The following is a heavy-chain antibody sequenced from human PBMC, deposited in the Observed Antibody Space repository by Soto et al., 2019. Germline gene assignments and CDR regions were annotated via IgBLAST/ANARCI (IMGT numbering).Heavy chain of an antibody. J-gene: IGHJ3*02. Sequence: GASVKVSCKVSGYTLTELSMRWMRQAPGKGLEWMGGFDPEDGETIYAQKFQGRVTMTEDTSTDTAYMELSSLRSEDTAVYYCATAGYYDFWSGYYFKFDIWGQGTMVTVSS. CDR3: ATAGYYDFWSGYYFKFDI. V-gene: IGHV1-24*01. CDR2: FDPEDGET. D-gene: IGHD3-3*01. CDR1: GYTLTELS.